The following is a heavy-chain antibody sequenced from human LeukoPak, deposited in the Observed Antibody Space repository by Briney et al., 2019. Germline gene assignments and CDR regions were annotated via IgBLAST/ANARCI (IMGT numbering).Heavy chain of an antibody. CDR3: ARDHNYAFDN. J-gene: IGHJ4*02. CDR1: GFPFIEYS. V-gene: IGHV3-48*01. D-gene: IGHD1-1*01. Sequence: GSLRLSCTASGFPFIEYSMNWVRQVPGKGLEWISYIGIDSGNTKYADSVRGRFTISADKAKNSLYLQMISLRVEDTAVYYCARDHNYAFDNWGQGTLVSVAS. CDR2: IGIDSGNT.